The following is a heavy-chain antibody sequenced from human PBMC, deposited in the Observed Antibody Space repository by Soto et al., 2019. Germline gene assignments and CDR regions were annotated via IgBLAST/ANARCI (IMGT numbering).Heavy chain of an antibody. CDR2: IYPERGGT. J-gene: IGHJ6*02. V-gene: IGHV1-2*02. D-gene: IGHD2-8*01. Sequence: QVQLVQSGAEVRKPGASVKVSCKASGYTFSYYYIHWVRQAPGQGLGWVGRIYPERGGTHHAQKLLGMVTKTRDTSISRAFLEMRWLQSDDTAFYYCAKSHEEASPCNNGVCNYLAGDDMDVWGQGTTVTVSS. CDR3: AKSHEEASPCNNGVCNYLAGDDMDV. CDR1: GYTFSYYY.